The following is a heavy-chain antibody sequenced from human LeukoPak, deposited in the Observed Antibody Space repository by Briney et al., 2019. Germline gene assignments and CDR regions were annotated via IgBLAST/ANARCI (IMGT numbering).Heavy chain of an antibody. CDR2: IIPIFGTA. CDR1: GGTFSSYA. V-gene: IGHV1-69*06. Sequence: GASVKVSCKASGGTFSSYAISWVRQAPGQGLEWMGGIIPIFGTANYAQKFQGRVTITADKSTSTAYMELSSLRSEDTAVYYCARSPTYYDSSGYYDYWGQGTLVTVSS. CDR3: ARSPTYYDSSGYYDY. J-gene: IGHJ4*02. D-gene: IGHD3-22*01.